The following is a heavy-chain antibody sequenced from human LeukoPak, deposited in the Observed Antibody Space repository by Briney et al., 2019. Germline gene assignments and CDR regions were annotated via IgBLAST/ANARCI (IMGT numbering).Heavy chain of an antibody. CDR3: ARNRGGSGYYEY. Sequence: TSETLSLTCTVSGGSIENYYWSWIRQSADKGLQWLGRIYGSENSNFNPKFNPSLMSRVTMALDASKNQFSLTLMSVTAADTAVYFSARNRGGSGYYEYWGQGTLVSVSS. CDR1: GGSIENYY. CDR2: IYGSENSNFNP. V-gene: IGHV4-4*07. D-gene: IGHD2-15*01. J-gene: IGHJ4*02.